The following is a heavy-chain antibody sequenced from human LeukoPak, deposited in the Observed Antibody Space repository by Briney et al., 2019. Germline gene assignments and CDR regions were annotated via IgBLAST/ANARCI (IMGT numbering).Heavy chain of an antibody. V-gene: IGHV4-38-2*02. CDR1: GYAIISGYY. CDR2: VYYSGST. D-gene: IGHD4-11*01. J-gene: IGHJ4*02. CDR3: ARISTTLTTRDFDT. Sequence: PSETLSLTCSVSGYAIISGYYWGWLRQSPGTGLEWIGAVYYSGSTYYSPSLKSRVTISVDTSKNHFFLNLTSVTAADTAMYYCARISTTLTTRDFDTWGQGTLVTVSS.